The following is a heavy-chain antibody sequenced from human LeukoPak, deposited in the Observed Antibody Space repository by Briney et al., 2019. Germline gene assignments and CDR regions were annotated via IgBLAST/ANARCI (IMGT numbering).Heavy chain of an antibody. Sequence: ASVKVSCKASGGTFSSYAISWVRQAPGQGLEWMGGIIPIIGTVNYVQKFQGRVTITADESTSTAYMELSSLRSEDTAVYYCARQITMIEEGAFDIWGQGTMVAVSS. CDR2: IIPIIGTV. D-gene: IGHD3-22*01. CDR1: GGTFSSYA. J-gene: IGHJ3*02. V-gene: IGHV1-69*01. CDR3: ARQITMIEEGAFDI.